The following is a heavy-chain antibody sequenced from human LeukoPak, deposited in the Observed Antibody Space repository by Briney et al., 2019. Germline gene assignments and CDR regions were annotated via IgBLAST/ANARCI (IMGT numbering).Heavy chain of an antibody. CDR3: ARTGYCTGATCYAAAFDI. V-gene: IGHV1-18*01. CDR2: ISAYNGNT. J-gene: IGHJ3*02. CDR1: GYTFTSYG. Sequence: GASVKVSCTASGYTFTSYGISWVRQAPGQGLEWMGWISAYNGNTNYAQKLQGRVTMTTDTSTSTAYMELRSLRSDDTAVYYCARTGYCTGATCYAAAFDIWGQGTLVTVSS. D-gene: IGHD2-2*01.